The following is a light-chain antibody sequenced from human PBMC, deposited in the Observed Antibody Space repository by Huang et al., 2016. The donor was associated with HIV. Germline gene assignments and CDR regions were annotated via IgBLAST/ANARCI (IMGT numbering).Light chain of an antibody. CDR1: QPLSYS. Sequence: EIVLTQSPVTLSLSPGEIATLSCRASQPLSYSLAWYQHKPGQAPRLLIYDTSNRASDIPASFIGDGSGTDFILTISSLEPEDFAVYYCQQRSNLITFGQGTRLGIK. V-gene: IGKV3-11*01. CDR3: QQRSNLIT. J-gene: IGKJ5*01. CDR2: DTS.